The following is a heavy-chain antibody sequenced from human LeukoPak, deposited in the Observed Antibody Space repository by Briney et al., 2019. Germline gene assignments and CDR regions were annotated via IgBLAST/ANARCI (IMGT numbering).Heavy chain of an antibody. CDR2: IYYSGST. CDR3: ARPGHRYSSSWGAGATLLY. Sequence: NPSETLTLNCTVSGGSISSYYWSWIRQPPGQGLEWIGYIYYSGSTNYNPSLKSRVTISVDTSKNQFSLKLSSVTAADTAVYYCARPGHRYSSSWGAGATLLYWGQGTLVTVSS. V-gene: IGHV4-59*08. J-gene: IGHJ4*02. CDR1: GGSISSYY. D-gene: IGHD6-13*01.